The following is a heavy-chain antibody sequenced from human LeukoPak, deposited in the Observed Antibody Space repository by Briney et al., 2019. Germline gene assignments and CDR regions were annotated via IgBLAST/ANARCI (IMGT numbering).Heavy chain of an antibody. J-gene: IGHJ4*02. CDR1: GFTFSSYR. Sequence: GGSLRLSCAASGFTFSSYRMNWVRQAPGKGLEWVANIKQDGSEKYYVDSVKGRFTISRDNAKNSLFLQMNSLRAEDTAVYYCGRGEGFLVDHWGQGTLVTVST. CDR3: GRGEGFLVDH. V-gene: IGHV3-7*01. CDR2: IKQDGSEK. D-gene: IGHD3-3*01.